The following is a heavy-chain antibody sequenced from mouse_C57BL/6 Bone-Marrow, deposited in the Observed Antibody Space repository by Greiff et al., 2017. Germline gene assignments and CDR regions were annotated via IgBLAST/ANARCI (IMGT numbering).Heavy chain of an antibody. CDR3: ARGDYGSAWFAY. Sequence: QVQLKQSGAELARPGASVKLSCKASGYTFTSYGISWVKQRTGQGLEWIGEIYPRSGNTYYNEKFKGKATLTADKSSSTAYMELRSLTSEDSAVYFCARGDYGSAWFAYWGQGTLVTVSA. D-gene: IGHD1-1*01. CDR1: GYTFTSYG. V-gene: IGHV1-81*01. J-gene: IGHJ3*01. CDR2: IYPRSGNT.